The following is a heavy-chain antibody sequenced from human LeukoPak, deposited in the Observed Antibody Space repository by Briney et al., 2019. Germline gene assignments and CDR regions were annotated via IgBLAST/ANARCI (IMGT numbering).Heavy chain of an antibody. CDR3: ARTREVVPAFNWFDP. J-gene: IGHJ5*02. D-gene: IGHD2-2*01. Sequence: GASVKVSCKASGGTFSSYAISWVRQAPGQGLEWMGGIIPIFGTANYAQKFQGRVTITTDESTSTAYMELSSLRSEDTAVYYCARTREVVPAFNWFDPWGQGTLVTVSS. V-gene: IGHV1-69*05. CDR1: GGTFSSYA. CDR2: IIPIFGTA.